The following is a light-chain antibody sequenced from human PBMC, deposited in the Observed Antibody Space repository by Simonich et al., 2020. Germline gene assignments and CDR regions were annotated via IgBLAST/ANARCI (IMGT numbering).Light chain of an antibody. V-gene: IGLV2-23*02. Sequence: QSALTQPASVSGSPGQSITISCTGTSSDVGGYNYVSWYQQHPGKAPKHMIYDVSKRPSGVSNRFSGSKSGNTASLTIAGLQAEDEADYYCCSYAGSVVFGGGTKLTVL. J-gene: IGLJ2*01. CDR2: DVS. CDR3: CSYAGSVV. CDR1: SSDVGGYNY.